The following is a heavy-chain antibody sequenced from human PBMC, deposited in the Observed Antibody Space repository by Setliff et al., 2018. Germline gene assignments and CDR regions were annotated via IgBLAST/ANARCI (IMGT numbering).Heavy chain of an antibody. CDR1: GFTFSRYW. V-gene: IGHV3-74*01. D-gene: IGHD3-16*01. J-gene: IGHJ4*02. CDR3: ARQGGNYYFQY. Sequence: GGSLRLSCVASGFTFSRYWMHWVRQVPGKGLVWVSRINEDGSVRNYADPVMGRFTISRDNAKNTLYLQMNSLRAEDTAVYYCARQGGNYYFQYWGQGTLVTVSS. CDR2: INEDGSVR.